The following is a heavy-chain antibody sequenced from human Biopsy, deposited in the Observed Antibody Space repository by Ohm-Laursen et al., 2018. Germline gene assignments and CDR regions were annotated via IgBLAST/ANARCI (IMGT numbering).Heavy chain of an antibody. D-gene: IGHD3-22*01. Sequence: GTLSLTCTVSGDSISSYYWSWIRQPPGKGLEWIGYVYYTGSTDYNPSLQSRVTIPVDTSKNHFSLRLRSVTPADTAIYYCARDRGYYSDRTVPGYFDLWGRGTLVTVSS. CDR3: ARDRGYYSDRTVPGYFDL. V-gene: IGHV4-59*01. CDR2: VYYTGST. J-gene: IGHJ2*01. CDR1: GDSISSYY.